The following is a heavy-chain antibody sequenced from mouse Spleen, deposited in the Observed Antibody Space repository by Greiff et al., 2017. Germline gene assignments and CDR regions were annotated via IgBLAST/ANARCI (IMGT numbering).Heavy chain of an antibody. CDR1: GFTFSSYA. CDR3: ARQGFTTAYEYYFDY. J-gene: IGHJ2*01. V-gene: IGHV5-9-3*01. Sequence: EVKLMESGGGLVKPGGSLKLSCAASGFTFSSYAMSWVRQTPEKRLEWVATISSGGSYTYYPDSVKGRFTISRDNAKNTLYLQMSSLRSEDTAMYYCARQGFTTAYEYYFDYWGQGTTLTVSS. D-gene: IGHD1-2*01. CDR2: ISSGGSYT.